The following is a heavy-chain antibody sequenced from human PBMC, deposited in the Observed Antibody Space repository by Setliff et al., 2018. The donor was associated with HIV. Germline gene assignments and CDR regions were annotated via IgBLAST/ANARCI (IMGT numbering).Heavy chain of an antibody. CDR2: ISGSGGST. CDR3: AKPLTQWGVSPYHYAVDV. CDR1: GFTFSDCS. J-gene: IGHJ6*02. Sequence: GGSLRLSCAASGFTFSDCSMSWVRQAPGKGLEWVSAISGSGGSTYYADSVKGRFTISTDNSKNTLYLQMNSLRAEDTAVYYCAKPLTQWGVSPYHYAVDVWGQGTTVTVSS. V-gene: IGHV3-23*01. D-gene: IGHD1-26*01.